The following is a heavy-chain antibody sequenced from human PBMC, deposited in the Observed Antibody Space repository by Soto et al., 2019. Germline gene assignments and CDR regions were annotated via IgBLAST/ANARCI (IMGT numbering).Heavy chain of an antibody. CDR1: VYSFTSYW. CDR3: SRGAAREMTVQETDP. D-gene: IGHD6-6*01. CDR2: IYPGDSDT. Sequence: RGESLKTSCKGSVYSFTSYWSGWLRQLHARGLEWMGMIYPGDSDTRYSPSFQGHATISADTSISTAYLQCSGMKASDTDNYCCSRGAAREMTVQETDPWGEGTLVKVSS. J-gene: IGHJ5*02. V-gene: IGHV5-51*01.